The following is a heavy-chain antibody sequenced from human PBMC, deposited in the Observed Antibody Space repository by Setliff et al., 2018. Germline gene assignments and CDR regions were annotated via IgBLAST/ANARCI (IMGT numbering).Heavy chain of an antibody. CDR2: IYRGGSST. CDR3: AKEYYYDSTGLDY. CDR1: GFTFSSYA. J-gene: IGHJ4*02. D-gene: IGHD3-22*01. Sequence: GGSLRLSCAASGFTFSSYAMSLVRQAPGKGLEWVSVIYRGGSSTYYVDSVKGRFTISRDNSKNTLYLQMSSLRAEDTAVYYCAKEYYYDSTGLDYWGQGTLVTVSS. V-gene: IGHV3-23*03.